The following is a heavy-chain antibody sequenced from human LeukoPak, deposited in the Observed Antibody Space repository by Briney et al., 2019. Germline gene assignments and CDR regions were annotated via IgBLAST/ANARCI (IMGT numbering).Heavy chain of an antibody. J-gene: IGHJ4*02. CDR3: AKDPAWKNSGSYGY. CDR1: GFTFSTYA. D-gene: IGHD1-26*01. V-gene: IGHV3-23*01. Sequence: GGSLRLSCAASGFTFSTYAMSWVRQAPGKGLEWVSAVSGSGGNTYYADSVKGRFTISRDNSKNTLYLQMNSLRAEDTAVYYCAKDPAWKNSGSYGYWGQGTLVTVSS. CDR2: VSGSGGNT.